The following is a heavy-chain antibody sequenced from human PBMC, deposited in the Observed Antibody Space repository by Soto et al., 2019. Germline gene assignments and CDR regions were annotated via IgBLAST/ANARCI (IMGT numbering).Heavy chain of an antibody. V-gene: IGHV4-59*08. CDR1: GGSITSYY. CDR2: IYFSGSA. Sequence: QVQLQESGPGLVKPSETLSRTCTVSGGSITSYYWSWIQQPPGKGLERIGYIYFSGSANYNPSLTSRVTISVDTSKNQFSLKLSSVTAADTAVYYCARRYRGYVDYWGQGTLVSVSS. CDR3: ARRYRGYVDY. J-gene: IGHJ4*02. D-gene: IGHD5-12*01.